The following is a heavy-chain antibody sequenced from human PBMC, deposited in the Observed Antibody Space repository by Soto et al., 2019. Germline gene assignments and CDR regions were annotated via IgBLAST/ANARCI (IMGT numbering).Heavy chain of an antibody. CDR2: IYYSGST. D-gene: IGHD5-12*01. Sequence: RQPPGKGLEWIGYIYYSGSTNYNPSLKSRVTISVDTSKNQFSLKLSSVTAADTAVYYCARDLGVVATINYYYYYGMDVWGQGTTVTVSS. J-gene: IGHJ6*02. CDR3: ARDLGVVATINYYYYYGMDV. V-gene: IGHV4-59*01.